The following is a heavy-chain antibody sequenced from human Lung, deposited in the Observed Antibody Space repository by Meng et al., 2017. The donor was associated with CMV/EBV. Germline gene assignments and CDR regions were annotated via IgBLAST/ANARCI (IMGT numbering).Heavy chain of an antibody. J-gene: IGHJ6*02. CDR3: ARDSSGDSSPGDYYYYGMDV. CDR2: IIPIPGIA. CDR1: GGTFSSYT. V-gene: IGHV1-69*04. Sequence: SVXVSXKSSGGTFSSYTISWVRQAPGQGLEWMGRIIPIPGIANYAQKFQGRVTITADKSTSTAYMVLSSLRSEDTAVYYCARDSSGDSSPGDYYYYGMDVWCRGTXVTVFS. D-gene: IGHD3-22*01.